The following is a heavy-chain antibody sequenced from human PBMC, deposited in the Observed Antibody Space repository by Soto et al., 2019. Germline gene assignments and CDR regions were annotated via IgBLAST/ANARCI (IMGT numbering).Heavy chain of an antibody. CDR1: GFTFSSYS. CDR2: ISSSSSYI. CDR3: ARDGVGYCISTSCQYYFDY. D-gene: IGHD2-2*01. J-gene: IGHJ4*02. V-gene: IGHV3-21*01. Sequence: GGSLRLSCAASGFTFSSYSMNWVRQAPGKGLEWVSSISSSSSYIYYADSVKGRFTISRDNAKNSLYLQMNSLRAEDTAVYYCARDGVGYCISTSCQYYFDYWGQGTLVTVSS.